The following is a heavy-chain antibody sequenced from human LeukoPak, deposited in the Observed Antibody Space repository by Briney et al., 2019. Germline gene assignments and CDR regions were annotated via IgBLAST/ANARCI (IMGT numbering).Heavy chain of an antibody. CDR3: AKLLWIQLWAFDY. Sequence: GGSLRLSCAASGFTFSSYAMSWVRQAPGKGLEWVSAISGSGGSTYYADSVKGRFTNSRDNSKNTLYLQMNSLRAEDTAVYYCAKLLWIQLWAFDYWGQGTLVTVSS. CDR1: GFTFSSYA. D-gene: IGHD5-18*01. V-gene: IGHV3-23*01. J-gene: IGHJ4*02. CDR2: ISGSGGST.